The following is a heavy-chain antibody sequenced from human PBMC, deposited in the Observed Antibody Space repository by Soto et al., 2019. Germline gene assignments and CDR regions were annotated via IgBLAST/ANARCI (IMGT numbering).Heavy chain of an antibody. CDR2: IIPILGIA. J-gene: IGHJ4*02. CDR3: VKDQGSGWYFEY. D-gene: IGHD6-19*01. CDR1: GGTFSSYT. Sequence: GASVKVSCKASGGTFSSYTISWVRQAPGQGLEWMGRIIPILGIANYAQKFQGRVTITADNSKNTVYLQMNSQRAEDTALYYCVKDQGSGWYFEYWGQGTQVTVSS. V-gene: IGHV1-69*02.